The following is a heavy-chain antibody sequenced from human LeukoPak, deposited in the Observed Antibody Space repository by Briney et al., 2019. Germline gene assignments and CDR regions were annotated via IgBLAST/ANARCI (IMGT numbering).Heavy chain of an antibody. D-gene: IGHD5-18*01. CDR1: GGSISSGDYY. V-gene: IGHV4-30-4*01. CDR2: IYSSGST. CDR3: ARDLVGYSYGSWDRAPDV. Sequence: PSETLSLTCTVSGGSISSGDYYWSWIRQPPGKGLEWIGYIYSSGSTYYNPSLKSRVTISVDTSKNQFSLKLSSVTAADTAVYYCARDLVGYSYGSWDRAPDVWGQGTTVTVSS. J-gene: IGHJ6*02.